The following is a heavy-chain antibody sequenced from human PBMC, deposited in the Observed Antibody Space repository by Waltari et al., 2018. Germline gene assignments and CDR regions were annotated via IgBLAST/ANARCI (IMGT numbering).Heavy chain of an antibody. CDR3: ASGLYDYLWGSWRHLDF. Sequence: QVHLQESGPGLVKPSETLSLICNVSNYSISRGYYWGWFRQPPGKGLEWIATIYHSGSPYYSPSLKSRVVISIDKSQNQYSLRLTSVTAADSAMYYCASGLYDYLWGSWRHLDFWGRGTQVTVSS. D-gene: IGHD3-16*01. V-gene: IGHV4-38-2*02. J-gene: IGHJ4*02. CDR1: NYSISRGYY. CDR2: IYHSGSP.